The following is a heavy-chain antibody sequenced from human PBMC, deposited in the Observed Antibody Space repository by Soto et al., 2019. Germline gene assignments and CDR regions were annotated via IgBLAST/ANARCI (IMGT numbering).Heavy chain of an antibody. CDR2: ITTSNGHT. CDR3: AKGKVAYDNSGLQYFYYFPMNV. V-gene: IGHV1-18*01. CDR1: GYSFTNND. J-gene: IGHJ6*02. Sequence: ASVKVSCKASGYSFTNNDITWVRQAPGQGLEWMGRITTSNGHTNYAQGLQGRVTMTTDTSTSTAYMELRSLRVEDTAVYYCAKGKVAYDNSGLQYFYYFPMNVWGQGTTVTVSS. D-gene: IGHD3-22*01.